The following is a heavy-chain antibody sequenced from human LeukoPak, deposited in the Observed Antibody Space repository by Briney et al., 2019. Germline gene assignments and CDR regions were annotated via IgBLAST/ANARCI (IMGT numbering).Heavy chain of an antibody. J-gene: IGHJ4*02. CDR1: GYTFISYD. CDR3: ARKIGDSGSYPD. CDR2: INPNSGNA. V-gene: IGHV1-8*02. Sequence: ASVKVSCKASGYTFISYDINWVRQATGQGLEWLGWINPNSGNAGYAQKFRGRVSMTRDTSISTVYLELSSLKFEDTAVYYCARKIGDSGSYPDWGQGTPVTVSS. D-gene: IGHD3-10*01.